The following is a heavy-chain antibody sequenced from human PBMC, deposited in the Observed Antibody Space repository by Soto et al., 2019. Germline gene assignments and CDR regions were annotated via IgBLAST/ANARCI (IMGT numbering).Heavy chain of an antibody. CDR1: GCTFSTYG. D-gene: IGHD5-18*01. V-gene: IGHV3-33*01. J-gene: IGHJ4*02. CDR3: GRDGALGDTAVVDS. CDR2: IWYDGSNK. Sequence: QVQLVESGGGVVQPGKSLRLSCTASGCTFSTYGMHWVRQAPGKGLEWVAVIWYDGSNKYHGDSLKGRFTISRDNSKNTLYLQMNNLRAEDTAVYFCGRDGALGDTAVVDSWGQGTLVTVSS.